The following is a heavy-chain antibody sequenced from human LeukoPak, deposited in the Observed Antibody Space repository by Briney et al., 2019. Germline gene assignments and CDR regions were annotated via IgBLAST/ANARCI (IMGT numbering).Heavy chain of an antibody. J-gene: IGHJ5*02. D-gene: IGHD6-6*01. CDR1: GYTFTSYA. Sequence: ASVKVSCKASGYTFTSYAMNWVRQAPGQGLEWMGWINTNTGNPTYAQGFTGRFVFSLDTSVNTAYLQISSLKAEDTAVYYCARGGIAARPFDWFDPWGQGTLVTVSS. V-gene: IGHV7-4-1*02. CDR3: ARGGIAARPFDWFDP. CDR2: INTNTGNP.